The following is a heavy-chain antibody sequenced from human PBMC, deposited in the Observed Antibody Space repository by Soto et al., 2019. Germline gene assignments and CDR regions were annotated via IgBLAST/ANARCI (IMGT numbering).Heavy chain of an antibody. J-gene: IGHJ4*02. CDR1: GYTFTAYY. D-gene: IGHD5-18*01. V-gene: IGHV1-2*02. CDR2: INPNSGGT. CDR3: ARGGGLRYSSGYRYYFAY. Sequence: QVQLVQSGAEVKKPGASVKVSCKASGYTFTAYYMHWVRQAPGQGLEWMGWINPNSGGTNYAQKCQRGVTMPRDTSTGTAYMELSRRRSDDTAVYYCARGGGLRYSSGYRYYFAYGGKGTLVTVSS.